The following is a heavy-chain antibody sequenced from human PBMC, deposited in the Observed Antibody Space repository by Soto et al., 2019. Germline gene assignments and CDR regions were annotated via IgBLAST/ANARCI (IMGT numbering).Heavy chain of an antibody. V-gene: IGHV4-38-2*01. CDR1: GYSISTAFY. Sequence: PSETLSLTCVVSGYSISTAFYWGWIRQPPGKVLEWIGYIYSDGSTYYNPSLKTRVTMSVDTSKNQFSLKLSSVTAADTAVYFCVRTTVSYYFDYWGQGALVTVSS. D-gene: IGHD4-17*01. CDR3: VRTTVSYYFDY. CDR2: IYSDGST. J-gene: IGHJ4*02.